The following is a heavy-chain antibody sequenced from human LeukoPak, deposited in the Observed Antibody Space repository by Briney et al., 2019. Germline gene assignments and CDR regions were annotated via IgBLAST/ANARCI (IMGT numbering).Heavy chain of an antibody. CDR2: ISGGSDTI. Sequence: GGSLRLSCAASGFIFSDYALSWVRQAPGKGLEWVSAISGGSDTIYYADSVKGRFTISRDNSKNTLYLQMNSLRAEDTAVYYCAKSYVVYGRFDCWGQGTLVTVSS. CDR1: GFIFSDYA. CDR3: AKSYVVYGRFDC. J-gene: IGHJ4*02. D-gene: IGHD2-8*02. V-gene: IGHV3-23*01.